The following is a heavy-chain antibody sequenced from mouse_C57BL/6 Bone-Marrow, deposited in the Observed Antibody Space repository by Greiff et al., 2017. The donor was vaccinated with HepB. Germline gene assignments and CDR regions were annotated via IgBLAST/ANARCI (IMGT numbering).Heavy chain of an antibody. CDR3: AGDSRGNYSFDY. CDR1: GFPITSGYY. V-gene: IGHV12-3*01. CDR2: ITHSGET. Sequence: VQGVESGPGLVKPSQSLFLTCSITGFPITSGYYWIWIRQSPGKPLEWMGYITHSGETFYNPSLQSPISITRETSKNQFFLQLNSVTTEDTAMYYCAGDSRGNYSFDYWGQGTTLTVSS. D-gene: IGHD2-1*01. J-gene: IGHJ2*01.